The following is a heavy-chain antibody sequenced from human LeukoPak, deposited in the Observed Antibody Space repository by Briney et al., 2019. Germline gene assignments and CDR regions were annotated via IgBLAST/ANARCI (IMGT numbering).Heavy chain of an antibody. CDR3: AKDRLGGPYFFHY. J-gene: IGHJ4*02. Sequence: GGSLRLSCASSGFTFSSHAMSWVRQAPGKGLEWVSTIGGTGVRTYYADSVKGRFTISRDNSKNTLYLQINSLRAEDTAVYFCAKDRLGGPYFFHYWGQGTLVTVSS. V-gene: IGHV3-23*01. CDR1: GFTFSSHA. CDR2: IGGTGVRT. D-gene: IGHD3-16*01.